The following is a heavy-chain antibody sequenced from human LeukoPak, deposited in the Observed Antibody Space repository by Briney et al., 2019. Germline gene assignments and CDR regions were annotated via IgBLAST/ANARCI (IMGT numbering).Heavy chain of an antibody. D-gene: IGHD1-26*01. CDR3: AKGGKWDVTPFDY. V-gene: IGHV3-74*01. CDR1: GFTFSSYW. J-gene: IGHJ4*02. CDR2: INSDGSST. Sequence: GGSLRLSCAASGFTFSSYWMHWVRQAPGKGLVWVSRINSDGSSTSYADSVKGRFTISRDNAKNTLYLQMNSLRAEDTAVYYCAKGGKWDVTPFDYWGQGTLVTVSS.